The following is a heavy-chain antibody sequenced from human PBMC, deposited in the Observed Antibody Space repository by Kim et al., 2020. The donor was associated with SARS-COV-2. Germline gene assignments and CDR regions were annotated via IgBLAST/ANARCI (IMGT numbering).Heavy chain of an antibody. J-gene: IGHJ6*02. V-gene: IGHV1-24*01. CDR3: ATWPGRRYWYYGMDV. Sequence: QKFQGRVTMTEDTSTDTAYMELSSLRSEDTAVYYCATWPGRRYWYYGMDVWGQGTTVTVSS.